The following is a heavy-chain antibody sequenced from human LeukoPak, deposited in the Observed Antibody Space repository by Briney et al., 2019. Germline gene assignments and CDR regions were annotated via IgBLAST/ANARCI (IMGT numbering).Heavy chain of an antibody. Sequence: AGSLRLSCAASGVTFSTYAMNWVRQAPGKGLEWVSCISGGGYTTHYADSVKGRFTISRDDSKNTLYLQMNSLRAEDTAVYYCARGGYYGSGSGDYWGQGTLVTDSS. CDR1: GVTFSTYA. J-gene: IGHJ4*02. CDR2: ISGGGYTT. V-gene: IGHV3-23*01. D-gene: IGHD3-10*01. CDR3: ARGGYYGSGSGDY.